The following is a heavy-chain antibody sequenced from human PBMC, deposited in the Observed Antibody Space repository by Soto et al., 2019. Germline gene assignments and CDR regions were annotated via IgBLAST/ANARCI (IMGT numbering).Heavy chain of an antibody. J-gene: IGHJ5*02. CDR1: GFTFSSYS. CDR3: ARHPERIAEIGWFDP. D-gene: IGHD6-13*01. Sequence: EVQLVESGGGLLQPGGSLRLSCAASGFTFSSYSMNWVRQAPGKGLEWVSYISSSSSTIYYADSVKGRFTISRDNAKNTLYLQMNSLTAEDTAVYYCARHPERIAEIGWFDPWGQGTLVSVSS. V-gene: IGHV3-48*01. CDR2: ISSSSSTI.